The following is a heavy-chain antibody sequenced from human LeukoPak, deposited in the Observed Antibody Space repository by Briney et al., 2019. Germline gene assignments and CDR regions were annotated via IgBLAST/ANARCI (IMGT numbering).Heavy chain of an antibody. J-gene: IGHJ4*02. CDR1: GFSFSSYW. CDR2: ISSDGSSK. V-gene: IGHV3-74*01. Sequence: GGSLRLSCAASGFSFSSYWMHWVRQAPGKGLVWVSRISSDGSSKIYADSVKGRFTITRDNAKNTLYLQMNSLRAEDTAVYYCARLGSGSTLDCWGQGILVTVSS. D-gene: IGHD3-10*01. CDR3: ARLGSGSTLDC.